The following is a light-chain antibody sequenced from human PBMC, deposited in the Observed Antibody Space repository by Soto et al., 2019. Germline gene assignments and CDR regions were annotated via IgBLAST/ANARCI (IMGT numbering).Light chain of an antibody. V-gene: IGLV1-44*01. CDR3: AAWDDSLNGPV. CDR2: NNN. J-gene: IGLJ2*01. Sequence: QSVLIQPPSASGTPGQRVTISCSGSSSNIGSNTVNWYEQLPGTAPKLLIYNNNQRPSGVPDRFSGSKSGTSAFLAISGLQSESEADYYCAAWDDSLNGPVFGGGTKLTVL. CDR1: SSNIGSNT.